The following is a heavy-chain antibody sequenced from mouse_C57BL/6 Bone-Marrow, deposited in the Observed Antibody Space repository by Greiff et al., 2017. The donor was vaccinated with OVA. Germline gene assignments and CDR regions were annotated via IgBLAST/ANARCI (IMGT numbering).Heavy chain of an antibody. J-gene: IGHJ4*01. V-gene: IGHV5-12*01. Sequence: EVKLVESGGGLVQPGGSLKLSCAASGFTFSDYYMYWVRQTPEKRLEWVAYISNGGGSTYYPDTVKGRFTISRDTAKNTLYLQMSRLKSEDTAMYYGARLNGTNYDAMDYWGQGTSVTVSS. CDR3: ARLNGTNYDAMDY. D-gene: IGHD4-1*01. CDR1: GFTFSDYY. CDR2: ISNGGGST.